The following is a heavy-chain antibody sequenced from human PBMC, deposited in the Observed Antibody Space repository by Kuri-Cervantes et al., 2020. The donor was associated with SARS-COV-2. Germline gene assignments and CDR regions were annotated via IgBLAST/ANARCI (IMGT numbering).Heavy chain of an antibody. CDR3: ARGQRITMVRGVMGFDY. Sequence: SCAVYGGSFSGYYWSWNRQPPGKGLEWIGEINHSGSTNYNPSLKGRVTISADTSKNQFSLKLSSVTAADTAVYYCARGQRITMVRGVMGFDYWGQGTLVTVSS. CDR1: GGSFSGYY. V-gene: IGHV4-34*01. J-gene: IGHJ4*02. CDR2: INHSGST. D-gene: IGHD3-10*01.